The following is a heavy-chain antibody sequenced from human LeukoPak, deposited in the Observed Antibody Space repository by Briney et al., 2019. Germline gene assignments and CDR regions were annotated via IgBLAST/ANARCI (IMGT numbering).Heavy chain of an antibody. D-gene: IGHD1-1*01. CDR3: ARETGSLDY. Sequence: ASVKVSCKASGYTFTSNFIHWVQQAPGQGLEWMGIINPSGGSPTYAQRFQGRVTMTRDPSTSTVYMELSSLRSEDTAVYYCARETGSLDYWGQGSLVTVSS. V-gene: IGHV1-46*01. CDR1: GYTFTSNF. J-gene: IGHJ4*02. CDR2: INPSGGSP.